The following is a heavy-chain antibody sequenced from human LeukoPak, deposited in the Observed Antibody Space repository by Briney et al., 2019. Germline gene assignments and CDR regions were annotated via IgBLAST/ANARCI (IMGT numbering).Heavy chain of an antibody. D-gene: IGHD3-10*01. V-gene: IGHV4-34*01. Sequence: LETPCFTPAVNGGSFRGDYWCGIREPPEKGLEWIGEINHSGSNNYNPSLKGRVTISVDTSKNQFSLKLSSVAAADTAVYYCARGGGVPDPWGQGTLVTVSS. J-gene: IGHJ5*02. CDR1: GGSFRGDY. CDR3: ARGGGVPDP. CDR2: INHSGSN.